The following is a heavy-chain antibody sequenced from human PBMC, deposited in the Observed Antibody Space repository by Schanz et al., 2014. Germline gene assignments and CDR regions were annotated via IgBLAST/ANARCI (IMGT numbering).Heavy chain of an antibody. Sequence: QVQLQESGPGLVKPSQTLSLTCTVSGASISSGGYYWDWIRLLPGKGLEWIGYISYSGSTSFNPTLKSRLTMSVDSSKNQFSRRLSSVTDADTTVYYCARHGGIPYYPMDVWGQGTTXTVSS. CDR1: GASISSGGYY. CDR2: ISYSGST. V-gene: IGHV4-31*03. J-gene: IGHJ6*02. D-gene: IGHD3-16*01. CDR3: ARHGGIPYYPMDV.